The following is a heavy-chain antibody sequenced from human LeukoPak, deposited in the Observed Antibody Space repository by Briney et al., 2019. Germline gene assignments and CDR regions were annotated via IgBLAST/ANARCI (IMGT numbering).Heavy chain of an antibody. D-gene: IGHD5-18*01. CDR3: ARDTAMEIYYYYGMDV. CDR1: GYTFTGYY. Sequence: ASVKVSCKASGYTFTGYYMHWVRQAPAQGLEWMGIINPSGGSTSYAQKFQGRVTMTRDTSTSTVYMELSSLRSEDTAVYYCARDTAMEIYYYYGMDVWGQGTTVTVSS. V-gene: IGHV1-46*01. CDR2: INPSGGST. J-gene: IGHJ6*02.